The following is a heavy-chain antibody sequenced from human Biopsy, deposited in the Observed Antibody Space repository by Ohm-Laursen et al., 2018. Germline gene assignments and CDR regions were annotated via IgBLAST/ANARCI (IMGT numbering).Heavy chain of an antibody. J-gene: IGHJ4*02. V-gene: IGHV1-46*01. CDR3: ARNTGWYGDLYYFDY. D-gene: IGHD6-19*01. CDR1: GYSFTSYY. CDR2: INPSGSTT. Sequence: ASVKASCKASGYSFTSYYMHWVRQAPGQGLEWMGMINPSGSTTSYPQIFQGRVTMTRDTSKSTVYMELSSLRSEDTAVYFCARNTGWYGDLYYFDYWGQGTLVTVSS.